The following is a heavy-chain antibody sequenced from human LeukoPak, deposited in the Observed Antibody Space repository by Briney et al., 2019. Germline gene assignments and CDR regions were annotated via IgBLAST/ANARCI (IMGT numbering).Heavy chain of an antibody. CDR2: ISGSGGST. V-gene: IGHV3-23*01. Sequence: PGGSLSLSCAASGFTFSSYAMSWVSQAPGKGLEWVSAISGSGGSTYYADSVKGRFTISRDNSKNTLYLQMNSLRAEDTAVYYCASPWEYYDSSGYYTWGQGTLVTVSS. J-gene: IGHJ5*02. CDR1: GFTFSSYA. CDR3: ASPWEYYDSSGYYT. D-gene: IGHD3-22*01.